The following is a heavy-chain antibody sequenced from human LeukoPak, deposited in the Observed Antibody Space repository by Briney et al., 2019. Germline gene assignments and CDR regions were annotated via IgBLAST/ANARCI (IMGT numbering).Heavy chain of an antibody. J-gene: IGHJ2*01. CDR3: ARLGDHYHWNLDL. Sequence: GSLRLSCAASGFTIATKYMNWVRQAPGKGLEWVSIIYSGATTYYADSVSGRFTISRDTSKNTVSLQMNSLRAEDTAVYFCARLGDHYHWNLDLWGRGTPVSVSS. V-gene: IGHV3-53*01. CDR1: GFTIATKY. D-gene: IGHD3-10*01. CDR2: IYSGATT.